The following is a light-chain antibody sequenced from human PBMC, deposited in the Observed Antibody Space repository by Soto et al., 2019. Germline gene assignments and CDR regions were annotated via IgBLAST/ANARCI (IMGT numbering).Light chain of an antibody. CDR1: SSNIGSNY. CDR3: AAWDDSLSGWL. CDR2: RNN. J-gene: IGLJ3*02. Sequence: QSVLTQPPSASGTPGQRVTISCSGSSSNIGSNYVYWYQQLPGTAPKLLIYRNNQRPSGVPDRYSGSKSGTSASLAISGLRSGDEAAYYCAAWDDSLSGWLFGGGTQLTVL. V-gene: IGLV1-47*01.